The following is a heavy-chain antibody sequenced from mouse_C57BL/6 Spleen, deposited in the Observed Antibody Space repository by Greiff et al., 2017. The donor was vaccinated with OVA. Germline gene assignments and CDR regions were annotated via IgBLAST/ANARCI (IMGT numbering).Heavy chain of an antibody. D-gene: IGHD3-2*02. Sequence: QVQLQQPGAELVMPGASVKLSCKASGYTFTSYWMHWVKQRPGQGLEWIGEIDPSDSYTNYNQKFKGKSTLTVDKSSSTAYMQLSSLTSEDSAVYYCATAQARAFAYWGQGTLVTVSA. CDR1: GYTFTSYW. J-gene: IGHJ3*01. CDR3: ATAQARAFAY. CDR2: IDPSDSYT. V-gene: IGHV1-69*01.